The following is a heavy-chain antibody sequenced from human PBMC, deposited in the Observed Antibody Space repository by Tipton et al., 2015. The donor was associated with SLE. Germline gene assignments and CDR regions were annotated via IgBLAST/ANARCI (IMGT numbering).Heavy chain of an antibody. CDR3: ARDLRSGGYYYYYYMDV. J-gene: IGHJ6*03. V-gene: IGHV4-59*12. CDR1: SGSISSYY. D-gene: IGHD1-14*01. Sequence: TLSLTCTVSSGSISSYYWSWIRQPPGKGLEWIGYIYYSGSTNYNPSLKSRVTISVDTSKNQFSLKLSSVTAADTAVYYCARDLRSGGYYYYYYMDVWGKGTTVTVSS. CDR2: IYYSGST.